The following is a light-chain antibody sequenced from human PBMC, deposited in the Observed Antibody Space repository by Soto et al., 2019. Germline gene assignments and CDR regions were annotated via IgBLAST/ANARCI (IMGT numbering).Light chain of an antibody. CDR2: GAS. V-gene: IGKV3-20*01. CDR3: QQHGSSPIT. J-gene: IGKJ5*01. CDR1: QSVSSSY. Sequence: EIVLTQSPGTLCLSPGERATLSCRASQSVSSSYLAWYQQKPGQAPRLLIYGASSRATGIPDSFSGSGSGTDFTLTISRLEPEDFAVYYCQQHGSSPITFGQGTRLESK.